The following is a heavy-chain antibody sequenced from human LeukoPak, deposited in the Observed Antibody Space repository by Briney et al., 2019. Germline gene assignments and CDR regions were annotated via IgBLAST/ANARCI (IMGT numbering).Heavy chain of an antibody. D-gene: IGHD3-3*01. V-gene: IGHV3-30-3*01. Sequence: DPGRSLRLSCAASGFTFSSYAMHWVRQAPGKGLEWVAVISYDGSNKYYADSVKGRFTISRDNSKNTLYLQMNSLRAEDTAVYYCWGPYYDFWSGYFDYWGQGTLVTVSS. J-gene: IGHJ4*02. CDR3: WGPYYDFWSGYFDY. CDR2: ISYDGSNK. CDR1: GFTFSSYA.